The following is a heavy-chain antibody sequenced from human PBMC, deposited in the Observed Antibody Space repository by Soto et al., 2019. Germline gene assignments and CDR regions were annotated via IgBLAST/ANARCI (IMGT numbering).Heavy chain of an antibody. CDR1: GYSFTSYW. Sequence: GESLKISCNGSGYSFTSYWISWVRQMPWKGLEWMGRIDPSDSYTNYSPSFQGHVTISADKSISTAYLQWSSLKASDTAMYYCASGPITIFGVVITNYYYYYGMDVWGQGTTVTVSS. J-gene: IGHJ6*02. CDR2: IDPSDSYT. CDR3: ASGPITIFGVVITNYYYYYGMDV. V-gene: IGHV5-10-1*01. D-gene: IGHD3-3*01.